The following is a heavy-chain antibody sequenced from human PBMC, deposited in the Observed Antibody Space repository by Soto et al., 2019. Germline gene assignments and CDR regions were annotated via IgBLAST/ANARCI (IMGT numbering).Heavy chain of an antibody. V-gene: IGHV3-30*18. CDR2: ISYDGSNK. J-gene: IGHJ4*02. CDR1: GFTFSSYG. CDR3: AKDPNYYDSSLYYFDY. Sequence: AGGSLRPSCAASGFTFSSYGMHWVRHAPGKGLELVAVISYDGSNKYYADSVKGRFTISRDNSKNTLYLQMNSLRAEDTAVYYCAKDPNYYDSSLYYFDYWGQGTLVTVSS. D-gene: IGHD3-22*01.